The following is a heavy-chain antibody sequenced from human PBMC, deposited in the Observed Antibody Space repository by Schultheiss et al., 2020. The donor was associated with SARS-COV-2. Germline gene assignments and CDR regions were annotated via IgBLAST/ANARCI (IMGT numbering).Heavy chain of an antibody. CDR2: IYYSGST. V-gene: IGHV4-30-4*01. J-gene: IGHJ4*02. CDR1: GGSVSSGSDY. D-gene: IGHD5-18*01. CDR3: ARGVDTVTQLHY. Sequence: SETLSLTFSVSGGSVSSGSDYWSWIRQPPGKGLEWIGYIYYSGSTYYNPSLKSRVTISVDTSKNQFSLKLSSVTAADTAVYYCARGVDTVTQLHYWGQGTLVTVSS.